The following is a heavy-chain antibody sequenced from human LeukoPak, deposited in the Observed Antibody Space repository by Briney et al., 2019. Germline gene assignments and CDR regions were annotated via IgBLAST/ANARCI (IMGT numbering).Heavy chain of an antibody. J-gene: IGHJ1*01. CDR3: ARLPDDYGDYKYFQH. V-gene: IGHV3-48*04. D-gene: IGHD4-17*01. Sequence: GGSLRLSCAASGFTFSSYAMSWVRQAPGKGLEWVSYISSSGSTIYYADSVKGRFTISRDNVKNSLYLQMNSLRAEDTAVYYCARLPDDYGDYKYFQHWGQGTLVTVSS. CDR1: GFTFSSYA. CDR2: ISSSGSTI.